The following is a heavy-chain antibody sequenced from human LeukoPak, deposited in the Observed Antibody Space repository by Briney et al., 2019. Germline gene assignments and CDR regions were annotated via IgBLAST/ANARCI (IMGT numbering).Heavy chain of an antibody. Sequence: GASVKVSCKASGYTSTGYYMHWVRQAPGQGLEWMGWINPNSGGTNYAQKFQGRVTMTRDTSISTAYMELSRLRSDDTAVYYCAEYYYDSSGNSGVAFDIWGQGTMVTVSS. CDR2: INPNSGGT. D-gene: IGHD3-22*01. V-gene: IGHV1-2*02. J-gene: IGHJ3*02. CDR3: AEYYYDSSGNSGVAFDI. CDR1: GYTSTGYY.